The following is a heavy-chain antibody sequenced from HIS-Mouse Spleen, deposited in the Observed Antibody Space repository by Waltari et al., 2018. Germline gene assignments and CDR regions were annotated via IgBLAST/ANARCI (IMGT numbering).Heavy chain of an antibody. V-gene: IGHV4-38-2*02. J-gene: IGHJ5*02. CDR3: ARVKT. CDR1: CYSISSGYY. CDR2: NYHSGST. Sequence: QVQLQESGPGLVKPSETLSLTCLVSCYSISSGYYWGGIRQPPGKGMDWIGSNYHSGSTYYNPSLKSRVTISVDTSKNQFSLKLSSVTAADTAVYYCARVKTWGQGTLVTVSS.